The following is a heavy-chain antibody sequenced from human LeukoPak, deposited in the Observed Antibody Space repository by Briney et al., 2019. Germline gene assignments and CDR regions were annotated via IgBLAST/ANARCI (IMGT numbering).Heavy chain of an antibody. CDR3: TTRWYYYYYYMDV. Sequence: GGSLRLSCAASGFTFSSYWMHWVRQAPGKGLEWVGRIKSKTDGGTTDYAAPVKGRFTISRDDSKNTLYLQMNSLKTEDTAVYYCTTRWYYYYYYMDVWGKGTTVTVSS. V-gene: IGHV3-15*01. CDR1: GFTFSSYW. J-gene: IGHJ6*03. CDR2: IKSKTDGGTT. D-gene: IGHD5-24*01.